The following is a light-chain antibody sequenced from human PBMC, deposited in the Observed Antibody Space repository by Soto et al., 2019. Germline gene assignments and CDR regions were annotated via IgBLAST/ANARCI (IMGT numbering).Light chain of an antibody. CDR3: QXSYSTPRT. J-gene: IGKJ1*01. CDR2: AAS. Sequence: DLQMTQSPSSLSSSFGDSVTITCRRSQSISSYLNWYHQKPGKVPKLLIYAASSLQSGVPSRFSGSGSGTDFTLTISSLQPEDFATYYCQXSYSTPRTCGQGTKVDI. CDR1: QSISSY. V-gene: IGKV1-39*01.